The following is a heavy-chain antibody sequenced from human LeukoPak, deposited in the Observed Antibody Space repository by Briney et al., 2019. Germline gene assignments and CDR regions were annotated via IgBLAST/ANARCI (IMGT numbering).Heavy chain of an antibody. CDR2: INTDGSST. CDR3: TRELPREVTLDY. Sequence: GGSLRLSCAASGFTFNSYGMQWVRQAPGKGLVWVSRINTDGSSTSYADSVKGRFTVSRDNAKNTLYLQVNSLRAEDTAVYFCTRELPREVTLDYWGQGTLVTVSS. CDR1: GFTFNSYG. V-gene: IGHV3-74*01. J-gene: IGHJ4*01. D-gene: IGHD2-21*02.